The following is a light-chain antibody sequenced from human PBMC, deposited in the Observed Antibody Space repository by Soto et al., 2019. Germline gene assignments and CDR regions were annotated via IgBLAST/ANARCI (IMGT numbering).Light chain of an antibody. CDR2: GAF. CDR3: QQYNDWPLT. J-gene: IGKJ1*01. Sequence: EIVLTQSPGTLSLSPGERATLSCRASQSFTSRSLAWYQQKPGQAPSLLIYGAFTRATGIPARFSGTGSGTEFTLTISSLQSEDFALYYCQQYNDWPLTFGQGTKVDIK. CDR1: QSFTSRS. V-gene: IGKV3-15*01.